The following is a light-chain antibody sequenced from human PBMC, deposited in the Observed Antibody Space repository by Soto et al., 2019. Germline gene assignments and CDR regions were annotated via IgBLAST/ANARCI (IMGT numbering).Light chain of an antibody. CDR2: DAS. Sequence: EIVLTQSPATLSLSPGERATLSCRASQSVSSYLAWYQQKPGQAPRLLIYDASNRATGIPARFSGSGSGTDFTLTISRLEPEDFAVYYCQQRINWPPFTFGGGTKVEIK. CDR1: QSVSSY. V-gene: IGKV3-11*01. CDR3: QQRINWPPFT. J-gene: IGKJ4*01.